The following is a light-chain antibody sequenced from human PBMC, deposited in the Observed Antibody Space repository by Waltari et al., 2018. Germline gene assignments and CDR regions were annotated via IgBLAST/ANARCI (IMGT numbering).Light chain of an antibody. CDR1: QSVSSN. CDR3: QQYNNWPPE. CDR2: GAS. J-gene: IGKJ1*01. Sequence: EMVMTQSVDTLPVSPGERATLSCRASQSVSSNLAWYEQKPGQAPRLLIYGASPRATGIPARFSGSGSGTEFTLTISSLQSEDCAVYYCQQYNNWPPEFGQGTKVEIK. V-gene: IGKV3-15*01.